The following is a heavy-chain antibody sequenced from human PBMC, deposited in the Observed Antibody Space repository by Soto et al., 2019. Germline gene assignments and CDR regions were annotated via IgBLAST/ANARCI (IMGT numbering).Heavy chain of an antibody. CDR3: ATGFLGLCTGGNCPLDY. V-gene: IGHV3-33*01. CDR1: GFTFSRQA. CDR2: IWYHGIDK. J-gene: IGHJ4*02. Sequence: QVQLVESGGGVVQPERSLGLSWAPSGFTFSRQAMHWVRQAPGRGLEWVAVIWYHGIDKYYADSVKGRFTISRDNSKNTVYLQMNSLRGEDTAVYYCATGFLGLCTGGNCPLDYWGQGTLVTVSS. D-gene: IGHD2-15*01.